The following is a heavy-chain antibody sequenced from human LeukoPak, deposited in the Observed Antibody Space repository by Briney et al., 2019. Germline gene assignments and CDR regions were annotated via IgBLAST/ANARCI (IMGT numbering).Heavy chain of an antibody. CDR2: IYYSGST. J-gene: IGHJ4*02. D-gene: IGHD3-10*01. V-gene: IGHV4-59*01. Sequence: SETLSLTCTVSGGSISSYYWSWIRQPPGKGLEWIGYIYYSGSTNYNPSLKGRVTISVDTSKNQFSLKLSSVTAADTAVYYCARLGMVRGVSGNYWGQGTLVTVSS. CDR3: ARLGMVRGVSGNY. CDR1: GGSISSYY.